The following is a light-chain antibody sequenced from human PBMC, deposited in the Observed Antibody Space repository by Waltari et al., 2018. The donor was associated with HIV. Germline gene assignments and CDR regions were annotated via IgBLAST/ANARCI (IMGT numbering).Light chain of an antibody. J-gene: IGLJ3*02. V-gene: IGLV1-40*01. CDR2: TDN. CDR1: SSNLGACFH. Sequence: QSVLTQPPSVSGAPGQTVTISCTGSSSNLGACFHVHWYQQLPRSGPKLLIYTDNNRPSGVPDRFSGSRSGTSASLAISGLQAGDEADYYCQSYDSSLSGAVFGGGTKLTVL. CDR3: QSYDSSLSGAV.